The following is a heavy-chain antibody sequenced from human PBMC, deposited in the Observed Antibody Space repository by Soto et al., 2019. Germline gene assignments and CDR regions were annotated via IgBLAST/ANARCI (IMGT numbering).Heavy chain of an antibody. CDR3: ARGQRPYVSGPYSPWFDP. V-gene: IGHV4-39*07. D-gene: IGHD3-10*01. CDR1: GYSITTYSYY. CDR2: ISYTGDS. J-gene: IGHJ5*02. Sequence: SETLSLTCTASGYSITTYSYYWGWIRQSPGKGLEWIGSISYTGDSYYNPSLQGRVTMSVDTSKNEFSLKLTSVTAADTAVYYCARGQRPYVSGPYSPWFDPWGQGILVTVSS.